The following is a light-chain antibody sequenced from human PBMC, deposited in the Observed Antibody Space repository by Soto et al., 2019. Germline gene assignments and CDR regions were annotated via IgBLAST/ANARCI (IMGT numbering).Light chain of an antibody. V-gene: IGKV1-33*01. Sequence: DIQMTQSPSSLSASVGDRVTITCQASQDISNYLNWYQQKPGKAPKLLIYDASNLETGVPSRFSGRGSGTDFTFTISSLQPEDIATYYGQQYDNLPLTFGGGTKGEIK. CDR3: QQYDNLPLT. CDR1: QDISNY. J-gene: IGKJ4*01. CDR2: DAS.